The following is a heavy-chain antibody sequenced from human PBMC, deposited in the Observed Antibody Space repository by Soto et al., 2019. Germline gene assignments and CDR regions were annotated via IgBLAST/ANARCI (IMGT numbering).Heavy chain of an antibody. CDR3: ARDGDYDILTGYYYYYGMDV. CDR1: GGTFSSYA. D-gene: IGHD3-9*01. CDR2: VIPILGAA. Sequence: SVKVSCKASGGTFSSYAISWVRQAPGQGLEWMGGVIPILGAANYAQKFQGRVTITADESTSTAYMELSSLRSEDTAVYYCARDGDYDILTGYYYYYGMDVWGQGTTVTVSS. V-gene: IGHV1-69*13. J-gene: IGHJ6*02.